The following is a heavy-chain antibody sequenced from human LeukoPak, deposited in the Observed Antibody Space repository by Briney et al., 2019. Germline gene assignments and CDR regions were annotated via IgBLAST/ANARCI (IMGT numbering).Heavy chain of an antibody. J-gene: IGHJ4*02. CDR1: GYTFTSYG. D-gene: IGHD3-3*01. CDR2: ISAYNGNT. CDR3: AREFRITIFGVVKGGYYFDY. Sequence: GASVKVSCKASGYTFTSYGISWVRQAPGQGLEWMGWISAYNGNTNYAQKLQGRVTMTTDTSTSTAYMELRSLRSDDTAVYYCAREFRITIFGVVKGGYYFDYWGQGTLVTVSS. V-gene: IGHV1-18*01.